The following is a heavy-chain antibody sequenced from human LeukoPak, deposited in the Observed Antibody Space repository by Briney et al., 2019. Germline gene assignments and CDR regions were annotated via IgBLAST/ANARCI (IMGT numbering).Heavy chain of an antibody. CDR2: INPNSGGT. J-gene: IGHJ4*02. CDR1: GYTFTGYY. D-gene: IGHD3-22*01. Sequence: ASVKVSCEASGYTFTGYYMHWVRQAPGQGLEWMGWINPNSGGTNYAQKFQGRVTMTRDTSISTAYMELSRLRSDDTAVYYCARVGDYYDSSGDFDYWGQGTLVTVSS. CDR3: ARVGDYYDSSGDFDY. V-gene: IGHV1-2*02.